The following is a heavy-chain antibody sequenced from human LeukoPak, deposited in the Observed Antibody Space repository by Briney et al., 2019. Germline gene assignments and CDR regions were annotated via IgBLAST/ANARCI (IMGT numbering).Heavy chain of an antibody. J-gene: IGHJ4*02. D-gene: IGHD6-19*01. CDR2: IWYDGSKK. Sequence: QPGRSLRLSCAASGFSFSNYGFHWVRQAPGKGLEWVAVIWYDGSKKYYADSVKGRFTISRDNSNNTLYLQMNSLRAEDTAVYYCARDIAVAGYYFDYWGQGTLVTVSS. CDR1: GFSFSNYG. CDR3: ARDIAVAGYYFDY. V-gene: IGHV3-33*01.